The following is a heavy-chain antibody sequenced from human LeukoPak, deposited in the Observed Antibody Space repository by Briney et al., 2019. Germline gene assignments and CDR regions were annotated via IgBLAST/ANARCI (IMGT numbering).Heavy chain of an antibody. J-gene: IGHJ5*02. D-gene: IGHD5-18*01. CDR2: ISHDGSNK. V-gene: IGHV3-30*18. CDR1: GFTFSSYG. Sequence: PGGSLRLSCAASGFTFSSYGMHWVRQAPGKGLQWVALISHDGSNKYYADSVRGRFTISRDNAKNSLYLQMNSLRAEDTAVYYCAKEPEIQLWLNWFDPWGQGTLVTVSS. CDR3: AKEPEIQLWLNWFDP.